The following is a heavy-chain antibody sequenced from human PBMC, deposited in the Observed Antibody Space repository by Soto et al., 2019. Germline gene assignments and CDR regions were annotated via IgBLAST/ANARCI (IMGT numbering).Heavy chain of an antibody. CDR1: GYRIPSHW. Sequence: GESLKISCKGFGYRIPSHWIGWVRQMPGKGLEWMGIIYPGDSDTRYSPSFRGQVTISADKSISTAYLQWSSLKASDTAMYYCARSIEAHYYDSSGFLPDYWGQGTLVTVSS. V-gene: IGHV5-51*01. J-gene: IGHJ4*02. D-gene: IGHD3-22*01. CDR3: ARSIEAHYYDSSGFLPDY. CDR2: IYPGDSDT.